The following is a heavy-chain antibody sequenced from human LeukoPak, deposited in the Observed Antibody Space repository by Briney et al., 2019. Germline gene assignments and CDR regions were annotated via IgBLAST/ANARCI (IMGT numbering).Heavy chain of an antibody. V-gene: IGHV3-7*05. CDR1: GFTFSSYS. CDR3: VRDDHLGY. J-gene: IGHJ4*02. CDR2: IKEDGKEK. D-gene: IGHD7-27*01. Sequence: GGSLRLSCAASGFTFSSYSMNWVRQAPGKGLEWVAHIKEDGKEKNYVDPVKGRFTISRDNAKNSVYLQMNSLRVEDTAVYYCVRDDHLGYWGQGTLVTVSS.